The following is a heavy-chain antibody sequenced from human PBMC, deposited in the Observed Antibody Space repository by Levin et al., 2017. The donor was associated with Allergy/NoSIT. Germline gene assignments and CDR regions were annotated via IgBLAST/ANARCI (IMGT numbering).Heavy chain of an antibody. CDR3: AREMADTAADTFDL. V-gene: IGHV1-18*01. Sequence: ASVKVSCKASGFSLSNFGLTWVRQAPGQGLEWMGWIGPYNGDTKYAQKLQGRVTMTTDTSTSTAHMELRSLRSDDTAVYYCAREMADTAADTFDLWGQGTMVTVSS. CDR2: IGPYNGDT. J-gene: IGHJ3*01. D-gene: IGHD5-18*01. CDR1: GFSLSNFG.